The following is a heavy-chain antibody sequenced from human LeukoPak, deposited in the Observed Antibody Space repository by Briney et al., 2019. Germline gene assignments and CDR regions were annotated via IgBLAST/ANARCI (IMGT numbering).Heavy chain of an antibody. Sequence: PGRSLRLSCAASGFTFSSYGMHWVRQAPGKGLEWVAVIWYDGSNKYYADSVKGRFTIPRDNSKNTLYLQMNSLRAEDTAVYYCARDCSGGSCYDGVDYWGQGTLVTVS. V-gene: IGHV3-33*01. CDR2: IWYDGSNK. CDR3: ARDCSGGSCYDGVDY. CDR1: GFTFSSYG. D-gene: IGHD2-15*01. J-gene: IGHJ4*02.